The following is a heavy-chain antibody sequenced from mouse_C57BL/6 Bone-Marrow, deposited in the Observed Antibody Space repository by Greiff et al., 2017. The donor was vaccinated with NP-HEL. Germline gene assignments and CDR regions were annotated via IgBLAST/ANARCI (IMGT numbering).Heavy chain of an antibody. V-gene: IGHV1-80*01. D-gene: IGHD1-1*01. J-gene: IGHJ1*03. CDR1: GYAFSSYW. Sequence: QVQLQQSGAELVKPGASVKISCKASGYAFSSYWMNWVKQRPGKGLEWIGQIYPGDGDTNYNGKFKGKATLTADKSSSTAYMQLSSLTSEDSAVYFCARIRVSYYYGSSSWYFDVWGTGTTVTVSS. CDR3: ARIRVSYYYGSSSWYFDV. CDR2: IYPGDGDT.